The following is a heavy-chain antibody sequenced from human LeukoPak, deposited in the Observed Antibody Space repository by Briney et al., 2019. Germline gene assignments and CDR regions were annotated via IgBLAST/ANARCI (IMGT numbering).Heavy chain of an antibody. CDR1: RFMFSIYA. J-gene: IGHJ3*02. V-gene: IGHV3-48*02. CDR2: ISGSGSSI. CDR3: ARDDSWAFDI. D-gene: IGHD2-15*01. Sequence: GGSLRLSCAASRFMFSIYAMSWVRPAPGKGVEWVSGISGSGSSIYYADSVKGRFSISRDNAKNSLYLQMNSLRDEDTAVYHCARDDSWAFDIWGQGAMVTVSS.